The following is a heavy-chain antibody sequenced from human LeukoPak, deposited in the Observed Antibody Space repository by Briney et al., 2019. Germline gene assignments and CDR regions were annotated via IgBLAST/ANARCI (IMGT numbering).Heavy chain of an antibody. J-gene: IGHJ6*02. CDR1: GGSFNSYY. D-gene: IGHD1-26*01. CDR3: ARGRSNYYGMDV. V-gene: IGHV4-59*01. Sequence: SETLSLTCTVSGGSFNSYYWSWIRQSPGKGLEWIGYIYYSGRTNYSPSLKSRVTMSVDTSKNLFSLKVSSVTAADTAVYYCARGRSNYYGMDVWGQGTTVTVSS. CDR2: IYYSGRT.